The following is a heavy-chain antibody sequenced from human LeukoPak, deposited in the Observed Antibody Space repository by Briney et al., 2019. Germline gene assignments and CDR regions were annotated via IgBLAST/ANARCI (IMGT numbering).Heavy chain of an antibody. J-gene: IGHJ4*02. D-gene: IGHD6-6*01. CDR3: ARARDDSSSKPFDY. CDR2: IYYSGST. V-gene: IGHV4-59*01. Sequence: SETLSLTCTVSGGSISSYYWSWLRQPPGKGLEWIGYIYYSGSTNYNPSLKSRVTISVDTSKNQFSLKPSSVTAADTAVYYCARARDDSSSKPFDYWGQGTLVTVSS. CDR1: GGSISSYY.